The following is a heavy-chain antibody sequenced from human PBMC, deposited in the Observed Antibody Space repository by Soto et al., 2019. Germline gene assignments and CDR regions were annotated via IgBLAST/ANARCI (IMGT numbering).Heavy chain of an antibody. Sequence: PGESLKISCKGSGYSFTSYWIGWVRQMPGKGLEWMGITYPGDSDTRYSPSFQGQVTISADKSISTAYLQWSSLKASDTAMYYCSRSRYYDFLSGYYEYYYYYMDVWGKGTTVTVSS. V-gene: IGHV5-51*01. CDR3: SRSRYYDFLSGYYEYYYYYMDV. J-gene: IGHJ6*03. D-gene: IGHD3-3*01. CDR1: GYSFTSYW. CDR2: TYPGDSDT.